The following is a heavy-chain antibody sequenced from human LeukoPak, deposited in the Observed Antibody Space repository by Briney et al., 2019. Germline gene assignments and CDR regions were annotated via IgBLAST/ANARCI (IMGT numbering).Heavy chain of an antibody. V-gene: IGHV3-23*01. CDR1: GFTVSSNY. J-gene: IGHJ4*02. CDR2: ISGSGGST. CDR3: AKDPACSSTSCYDYFDY. D-gene: IGHD2-2*01. Sequence: GGSLRLSCAASGFTVSSNYMSWVRQAPGKGLEWVSAISGSGGSTYYADSVKHRFTISRDNSKNTLYLQMNSLRAEDTAVYYCAKDPACSSTSCYDYFDYWGQGTLVTVSS.